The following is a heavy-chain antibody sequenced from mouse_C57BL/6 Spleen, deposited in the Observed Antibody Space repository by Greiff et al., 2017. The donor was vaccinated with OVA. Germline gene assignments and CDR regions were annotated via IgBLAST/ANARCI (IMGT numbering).Heavy chain of an antibody. V-gene: IGHV1-61*01. Sequence: QVQLQQPGAELVRPGSSVKLSCKASGYTFTSYWMAWVKQRPGQGLEWIGNINPSGSETHYNQKFKDKATLTVDKASSTAYMQLSSLTSEDAAVYYCARTGNWVDYWGQGTTLTVSS. CDR2: INPSGSET. CDR3: ARTGNWVDY. CDR1: GYTFTSYW. D-gene: IGHD4-1*01. J-gene: IGHJ2*01.